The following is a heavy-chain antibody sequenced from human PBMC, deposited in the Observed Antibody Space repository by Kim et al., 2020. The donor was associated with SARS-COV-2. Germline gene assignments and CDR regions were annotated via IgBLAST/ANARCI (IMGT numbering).Heavy chain of an antibody. CDR2: TWPRDSDT. CDR3: ARRGWMSGGGSLYYFDF. Sequence: GESLKISCKGAAYTFTDYWVAWVRQKPGKGLEWMGMTWPRDSDTRYSPSFQGQVTISVDKSINTAYLQWRSLKASDTAVYYCARRGWMSGGGSLYYFDFWGQGTLVTVSS. D-gene: IGHD2-15*01. CDR1: AYTFTDYW. J-gene: IGHJ4*02. V-gene: IGHV5-51*01.